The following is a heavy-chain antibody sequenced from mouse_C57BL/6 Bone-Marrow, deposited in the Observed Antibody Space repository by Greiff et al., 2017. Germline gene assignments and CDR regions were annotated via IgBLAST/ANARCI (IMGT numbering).Heavy chain of an antibody. Sequence: EVHLVESGGDLVKPGGSLKLSCAASGFTFSSYGMSWVRQTPDKRLEWVATISSGGSYTYYPDSVKGRFTISRDNAKNTLYLQMSSLKSEDTAMYYCARLRWDEAWFAYWGQGTLVTVSA. D-gene: IGHD4-1*01. V-gene: IGHV5-6*01. CDR3: ARLRWDEAWFAY. CDR2: ISSGGSYT. CDR1: GFTFSSYG. J-gene: IGHJ3*01.